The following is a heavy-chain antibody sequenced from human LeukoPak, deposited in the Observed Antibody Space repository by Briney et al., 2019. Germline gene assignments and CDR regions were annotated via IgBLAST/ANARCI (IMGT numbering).Heavy chain of an antibody. Sequence: ASVKVSCKASGYTFTGYYMHWVRQAPGQGLEWMGWINPNSGGTNYAQKFQGRVTMTRDTSISTAYMELSRLRSDDTAVYYCARTWGGYSGYDSDYWGQGTLVTVSS. J-gene: IGHJ4*02. D-gene: IGHD5-12*01. V-gene: IGHV1-2*02. CDR3: ARTWGGYSGYDSDY. CDR2: INPNSGGT. CDR1: GYTFTGYY.